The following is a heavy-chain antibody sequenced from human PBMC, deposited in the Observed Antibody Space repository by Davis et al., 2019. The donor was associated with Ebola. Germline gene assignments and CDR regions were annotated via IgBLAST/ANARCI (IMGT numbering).Heavy chain of an antibody. Sequence: PGGSLRLSCAASGFTFDDYAMHWVRQAPGKGLEWVSGISWNSGSIGYADSVKGRFTISRDNAKNSLYLQMNSLRAEDTALYYCAKSFTYYYDSSGYYPHGDYYYGMDVWGQGTTVTVSS. CDR2: ISWNSGSI. CDR1: GFTFDDYA. CDR3: AKSFTYYYDSSGYYPHGDYYYGMDV. D-gene: IGHD3-22*01. V-gene: IGHV3-9*01. J-gene: IGHJ6*02.